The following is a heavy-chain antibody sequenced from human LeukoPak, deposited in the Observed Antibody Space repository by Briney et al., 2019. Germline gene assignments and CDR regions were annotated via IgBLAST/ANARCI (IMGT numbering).Heavy chain of an antibody. Sequence: KPSETLSLTCTVSGGSISSSSYYWGWIRQPPGKGLEWIGSIYYSGSTYYNPSLKSRATISVDTSKNQFPLKLSSVTAADTAVYYCARDFNWNRRGRYFDYWGQGTLVTVSS. V-gene: IGHV4-39*06. J-gene: IGHJ4*02. CDR3: ARDFNWNRRGRYFDY. D-gene: IGHD1/OR15-1a*01. CDR1: GGSISSSSYY. CDR2: IYYSGST.